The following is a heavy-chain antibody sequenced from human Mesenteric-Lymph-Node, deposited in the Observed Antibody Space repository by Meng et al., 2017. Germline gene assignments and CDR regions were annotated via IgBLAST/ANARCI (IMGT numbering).Heavy chain of an antibody. D-gene: IGHD3-9*01. CDR1: GGSLSDDY. CDR2: IHPSGTA. J-gene: IGHJ4*02. CDR3: ARGLDWAKTGIF. Sequence: QVQGSPWGAGLLKPSGTPALTCAVHGGSLSDDYLTGIRQSPGKGLEWIGEIHPSGTANYSPSLQSRVIITRDTSKNQFSLTLSSVTAADTAVYYCARGLDWAKTGIFWGQGTLVTVSS. V-gene: IGHV4-34*01.